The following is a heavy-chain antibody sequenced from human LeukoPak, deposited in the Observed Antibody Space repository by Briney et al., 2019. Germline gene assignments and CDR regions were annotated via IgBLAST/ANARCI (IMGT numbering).Heavy chain of an antibody. V-gene: IGHV1-8*01. CDR2: MNPNSGNT. CDR1: GYTFTSYD. CDR3: GPPSGWFDP. Sequence: ASVKVSCKASGYTFTSYDINWVRQATGQGLEWMGWMNPNSGNTGYAQKFQGRVTMTRNTSTRSEDTAVYYCFLPRPVTTGVGPPSGWFDPWGQGTLVTVSS. D-gene: IGHD4-17*01. J-gene: IGHJ5*02.